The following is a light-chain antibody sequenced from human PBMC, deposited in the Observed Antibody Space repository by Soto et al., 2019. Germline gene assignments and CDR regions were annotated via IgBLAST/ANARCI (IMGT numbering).Light chain of an antibody. CDR1: SSNLGNNV. V-gene: IGLV1-51*01. CDR3: GTWDSDLSAGGV. Sequence: QSVLTQPPSVSAAPGQTVTISCSGGSSNLGNNVVAWYQQFPGTAPRLLIYDNNKRPSGIPDRFSGSKSGTSATLGITGLQAGDEADYYCGTWDSDLSAGGVFGGGTKLTVL. J-gene: IGLJ2*01. CDR2: DNN.